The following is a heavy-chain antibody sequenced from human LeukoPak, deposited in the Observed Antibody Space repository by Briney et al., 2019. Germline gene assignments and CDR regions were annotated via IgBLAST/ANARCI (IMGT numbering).Heavy chain of an antibody. D-gene: IGHD3-10*01. V-gene: IGHV4-4*02. Sequence: SGTLSLTCAVSGGSISSNNWWSWVRQSPGKGLEWIGEIYHSGTTDYNPSLESRVTISVDKSKNQFSLKLSSVTAADTALYYCARGFYGSGSYSSPGFHAFDIWGQGTMVTVSS. J-gene: IGHJ3*02. CDR1: GGSISSNNW. CDR2: IYHSGTT. CDR3: ARGFYGSGSYSSPGFHAFDI.